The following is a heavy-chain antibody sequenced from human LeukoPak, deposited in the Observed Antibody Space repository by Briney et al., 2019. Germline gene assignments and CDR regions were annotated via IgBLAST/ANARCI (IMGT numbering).Heavy chain of an antibody. CDR1: GFTFSYYS. Sequence: GGSLRLSCAASGFTFSYYSINWVRQAPGKGLEWVSYIPSTGSPIYYADSVKGRFTASRDNAKNSLYLQMSSLRAEDTAVYYCTTFYYYDSGGYYYFDYWGQGTLVTVSS. V-gene: IGHV3-48*01. CDR3: TTFYYYDSGGYYYFDY. D-gene: IGHD3-22*01. J-gene: IGHJ4*02. CDR2: IPSTGSPI.